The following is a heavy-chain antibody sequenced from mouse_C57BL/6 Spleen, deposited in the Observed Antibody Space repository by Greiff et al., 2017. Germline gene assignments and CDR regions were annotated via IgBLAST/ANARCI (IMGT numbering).Heavy chain of an antibody. V-gene: IGHV5-16*01. CDR1: GFTFSDYY. CDR3: ARGNYDEAMDY. CDR2: INYDGSST. Sequence: EVKLVESEGGLVQPGSSMKLSCTASGFTFSDYYMAWVRQVPEKGLEWVANINYDGSSTYYLDSLKSRFIISRDNAKNILYLQMSSLKSEDTATYYCARGNYDEAMDYWGQGTSVTVSS. D-gene: IGHD2-4*01. J-gene: IGHJ4*01.